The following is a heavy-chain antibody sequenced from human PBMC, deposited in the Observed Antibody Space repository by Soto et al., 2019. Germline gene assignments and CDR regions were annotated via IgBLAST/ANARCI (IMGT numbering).Heavy chain of an antibody. CDR2: ISGFGDIT. D-gene: IGHD5-12*01. J-gene: IGHJ4*02. CDR1: GFXXXXXA. Sequence: EVQLLESGGGLVQPGGSLXXSCAXXGFXXXXXAMXXXXQAPGTGLEWVSAISGFGDITSYADSVKGRFTISRHNSKHTVYLEINSLRADDTAVYYCATTARYSIYASVYWGQGTLVSVS. V-gene: IGHV3-23*01. CDR3: ATTARYSIYASVY.